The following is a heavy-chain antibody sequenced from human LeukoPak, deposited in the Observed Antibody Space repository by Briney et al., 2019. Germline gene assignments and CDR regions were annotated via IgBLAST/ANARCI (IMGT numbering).Heavy chain of an antibody. Sequence: GGSLRLSCAASGFTFTNAWMSWVRQAPGKGLEWVGRIKSKTDGGTTDYAAPVKGRFTISRDDSKNTLYLQMNSLETEDTAVYYCTNTVVVVASTGFDYWGQGTLVTVSS. V-gene: IGHV3-15*01. D-gene: IGHD2-15*01. CDR2: IKSKTDGGTT. CDR3: TNTVVVVASTGFDY. J-gene: IGHJ4*02. CDR1: GFTFTNAW.